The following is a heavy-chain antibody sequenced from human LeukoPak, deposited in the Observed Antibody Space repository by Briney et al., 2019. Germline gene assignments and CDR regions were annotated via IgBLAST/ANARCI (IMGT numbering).Heavy chain of an antibody. CDR2: INPNSGGT. D-gene: IGHD6-13*01. CDR1: GYTFTGYY. V-gene: IGHV1-2*02. CDR3: ARDRIPEAAEVDY. Sequence: GASVKVSCKASGYTFTGYYMHWVRQAPGQGLEWMGWINPNSGGTNYAQKFQGRVTMTRDTSISTAYMELSRLRSDDTAVYYCARDRIPEAAEVDYWGQGTLVTVSS. J-gene: IGHJ4*02.